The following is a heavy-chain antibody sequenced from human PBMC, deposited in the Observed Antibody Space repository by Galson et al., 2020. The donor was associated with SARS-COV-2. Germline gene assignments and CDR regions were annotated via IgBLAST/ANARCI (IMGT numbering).Heavy chain of an antibody. CDR2: INKNGGST. Sequence: GVSLKISCTASGVTFDDYGMSWVRQVPGKGLEWVSGINKNGGSTGYGDSVKGRFTISRDNAANSLYMQMNSLRAEDTALYYCARGYMAGPFDIWGQGTMVTVSS. D-gene: IGHD2-2*02. CDR3: ARGYMAGPFDI. J-gene: IGHJ3*02. CDR1: GVTFDDYG. V-gene: IGHV3-20*04.